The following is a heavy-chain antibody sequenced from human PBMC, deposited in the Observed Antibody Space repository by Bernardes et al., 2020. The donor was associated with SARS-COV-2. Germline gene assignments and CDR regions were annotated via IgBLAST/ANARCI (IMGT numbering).Heavy chain of an antibody. CDR1: GGAFISYA. CDR2: IIPVYVTP. V-gene: IGHV1-69*06. Sequence: SVKVSCKASGGAFISYAINWVRQAPGQGLEWVGGIIPVYVTPNYAQKFQGRVSITADKLTNTAYMELSSLTPEDTAVYYCARDLGYCSGSSPDHCPGFFWGQGTTVTVS. CDR3: ARDLGYCSGSSPDHCPGFF. J-gene: IGHJ6*02. D-gene: IGHD2-15*01.